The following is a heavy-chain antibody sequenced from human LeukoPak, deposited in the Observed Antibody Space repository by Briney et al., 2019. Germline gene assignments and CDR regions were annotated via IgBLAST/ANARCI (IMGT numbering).Heavy chain of an antibody. CDR3: ARGDGDYVENFDY. V-gene: IGHV4-31*03. CDR1: GGSISSGGYY. CDR2: IYYSGST. Sequence: SQTLSLTCTVSGGSISSGGYYWSWIRQHPGKGLEWIGYIYYSGSTYYNPSLMSRVTISVDTSKNQFSLKLSSVTAADTAVYYCARGDGDYVENFDYWGQGTLVTVSS. J-gene: IGHJ4*02. D-gene: IGHD4-17*01.